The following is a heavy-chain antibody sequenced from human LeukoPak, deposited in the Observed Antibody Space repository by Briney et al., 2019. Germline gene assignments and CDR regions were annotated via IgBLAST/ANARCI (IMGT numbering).Heavy chain of an antibody. J-gene: IGHJ4*02. D-gene: IGHD3-22*01. CDR1: GFTFSTYG. CDR2: IWYDGTNE. Sequence: GRSLTLSCAASGFTFSTYGMHWVRQAPGKGLEWVAVIWYDGTNEYYADSVKGRFTISRDNSKNTLYLQMNSLRAEDTAVYFCARVAYYDSSVYSFDYWGQGTLVTVSS. V-gene: IGHV3-33*01. CDR3: ARVAYYDSSVYSFDY.